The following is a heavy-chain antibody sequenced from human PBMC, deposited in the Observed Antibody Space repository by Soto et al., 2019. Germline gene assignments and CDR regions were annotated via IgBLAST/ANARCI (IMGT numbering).Heavy chain of an antibody. V-gene: IGHV4-39*01. CDR2: IYYSGST. CDR3: ARLPSIAARPIDY. CDR1: GGSISSSSYY. J-gene: IGHJ4*02. Sequence: QLQLQESGPGLVKPSETLSLTCTVSGGSISSSSYYWGWIRQPPGKGLEWIGSIYYSGSTYYNPSLKSGVSIPVDTSKNQFSLKLYSVTAADTAVYYCARLPSIAARPIDYWGQGTLVTVSS. D-gene: IGHD6-6*01.